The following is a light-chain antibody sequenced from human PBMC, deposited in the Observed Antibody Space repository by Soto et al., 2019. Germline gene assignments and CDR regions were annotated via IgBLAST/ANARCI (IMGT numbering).Light chain of an antibody. CDR1: SSNIGSNT. CDR2: TNN. Sequence: QSLLTPPPSASGTPGQRVTIPCSGSSSNIGSNTVNWYQQLPGTAPKLLIYTNNQRPSGVPDRFSGSKSGTSASLAISGLQSEDEADYYCAAWDDSLNGLYVFRTGTKVPVL. CDR3: AAWDDSLNGLYV. V-gene: IGLV1-44*01. J-gene: IGLJ1*01.